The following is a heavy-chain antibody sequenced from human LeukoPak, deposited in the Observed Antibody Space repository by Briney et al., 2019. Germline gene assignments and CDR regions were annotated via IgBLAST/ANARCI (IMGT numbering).Heavy chain of an antibody. Sequence: PGGSLRLSCAASGFTFSSYSMNWVRQAPGKGLEWVSSISSSSSYIYYADSVKGRFTIPRDNAKNSLYLQMNSLRAEDTAVYYCARDPVVTGYFDYWGQGTLVTVSS. CDR2: ISSSSSYI. V-gene: IGHV3-21*01. J-gene: IGHJ4*02. CDR1: GFTFSSYS. CDR3: ARDPVVTGYFDY. D-gene: IGHD4-23*01.